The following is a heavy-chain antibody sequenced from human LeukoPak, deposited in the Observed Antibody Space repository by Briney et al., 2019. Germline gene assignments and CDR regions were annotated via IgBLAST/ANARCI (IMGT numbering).Heavy chain of an antibody. Sequence: PGGSLRLSCAASGFTFSSYGMSWVRQAPGKGLEWVSAISGSGGGTYYADSVKGRFTISRDNSKNTLYLQMNSLRAEDTAVYYCAKGPLLWFGELLSTAYYFDYWGQGTLVTVSS. D-gene: IGHD3-10*01. V-gene: IGHV3-23*01. CDR2: ISGSGGGT. CDR3: AKGPLLWFGELLSTAYYFDY. J-gene: IGHJ4*02. CDR1: GFTFSSYG.